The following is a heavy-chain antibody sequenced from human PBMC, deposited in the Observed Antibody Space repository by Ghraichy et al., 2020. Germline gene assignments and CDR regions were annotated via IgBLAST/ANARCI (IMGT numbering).Heavy chain of an antibody. CDR3: AKDPSHGAIDH. J-gene: IGHJ4*02. Sequence: GGSLRLSCAGSGYQFKRSWMGWVCQAPGKGLEWVAIINDDGKEKYYADSVQARFTIFRDNPRETLYIQMNSRRVEDTALYFWAKDPSHGAIDHGGQGTLGAVSS. D-gene: IGHD4-17*01. CDR1: GYQFKRSW. CDR2: INDDGKEK. V-gene: IGHV3-7*03.